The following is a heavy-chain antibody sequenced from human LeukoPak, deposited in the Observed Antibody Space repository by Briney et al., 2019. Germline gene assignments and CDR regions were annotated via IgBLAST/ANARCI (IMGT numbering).Heavy chain of an antibody. D-gene: IGHD3-10*01. Sequence: TETLSLTCTVSGGSISGFHWSWIRQPPGKGLEWIGYIHYSGSTDYNPSLKSRVTISVDTSKNQFSLKLSSVTAADTAVYYCTRHLDYYGSGSYEYWGQGTLVTVSS. J-gene: IGHJ4*02. V-gene: IGHV4-59*08. CDR1: GGSISGFH. CDR3: TRHLDYYGSGSYEY. CDR2: IHYSGST.